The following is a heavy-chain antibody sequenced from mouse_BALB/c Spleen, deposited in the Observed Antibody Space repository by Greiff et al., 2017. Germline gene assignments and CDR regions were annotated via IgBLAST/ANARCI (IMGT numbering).Heavy chain of an antibody. CDR1: GYTFSSYW. Sequence: QVQLQQSGAELMKPGASVKITCKATGYTFSSYWIEWVKQRPGHGLEWIGEILTGSGRTNYNEKFKGKATFTADTYSNTAYMQLSSLTSADSAVYYCARYYRYDGEGSYYAMDDWGEGTSVTVSS. D-gene: IGHD2-14*01. CDR3: ARYYRYDGEGSYYAMDD. J-gene: IGHJ4*01. CDR2: ILTGSGRT. V-gene: IGHV1-9*01.